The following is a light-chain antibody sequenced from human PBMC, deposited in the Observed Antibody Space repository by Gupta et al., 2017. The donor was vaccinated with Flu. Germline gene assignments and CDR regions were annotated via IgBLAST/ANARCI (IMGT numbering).Light chain of an antibody. J-gene: IGKJ1*01. CDR3: QQYYNWPPWT. CDR2: GAS. CDR1: QSIGTN. Sequence: EIVMTPSPATLSVSPGERATLSCRASQSIGTNFAWYQQRPGQAPRLLIYGASTRATGIPARFSGSGSGTEFTLTISSLQSEDFAVYYCQQYYNWPPWTFGQGTKVEIK. V-gene: IGKV3-15*01.